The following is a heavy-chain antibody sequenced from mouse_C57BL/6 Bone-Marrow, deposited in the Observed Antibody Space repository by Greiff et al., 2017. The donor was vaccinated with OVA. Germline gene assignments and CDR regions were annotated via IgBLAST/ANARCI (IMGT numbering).Heavy chain of an antibody. Sequence: EVKLMESGPGLVKPSQSLSLTCSVTGYSITSGYYWNWIRQFPGNKLEWMGYISYDGSNNYNPSLKNRISITRDTSKNQFFLKLNSVTTEDTATYYCASITTVVADYWYFDVWGTGTTVTVSS. J-gene: IGHJ1*03. CDR3: ASITTVVADYWYFDV. CDR1: GYSITSGYY. CDR2: ISYDGSN. V-gene: IGHV3-6*01. D-gene: IGHD1-1*01.